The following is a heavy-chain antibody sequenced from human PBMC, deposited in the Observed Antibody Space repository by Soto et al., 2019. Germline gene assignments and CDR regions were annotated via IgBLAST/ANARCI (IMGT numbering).Heavy chain of an antibody. CDR3: ARDREHNHGRTFGF. CDR2: VYQSGTRT. CDR1: GGSISTYY. Sequence: QVQLQESGPGLVKPSETLTLTCTVSGGSISTYYWSWSRRPPGKGLEWIGHVYQSGTRTDYNPYLRSRVTMYVDTSKNQFYLSLSSVTAADTAVYYCARDREHNHGRTFGFWGQGTLVTVSS. J-gene: IGHJ4*02. V-gene: IGHV4-59*01. D-gene: IGHD1-1*01.